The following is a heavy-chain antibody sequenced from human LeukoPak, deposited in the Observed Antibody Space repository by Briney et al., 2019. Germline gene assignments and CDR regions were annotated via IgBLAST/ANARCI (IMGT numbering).Heavy chain of an antibody. CDR3: ARQGMVRGVIHFDY. D-gene: IGHD3-10*01. J-gene: IGHJ4*02. CDR1: SGSISTYY. CDR2: ISYSGST. V-gene: IGHV4-59*08. Sequence: PSETLSLTCTVSSGSISTYYWSWIRQPPGMGLEWIGYISYSGSTNYNPSLTSRVTISVDTSKNQFSLKLSSVTAADTAVYYCARQGMVRGVIHFDYWGQGTLVTVSS.